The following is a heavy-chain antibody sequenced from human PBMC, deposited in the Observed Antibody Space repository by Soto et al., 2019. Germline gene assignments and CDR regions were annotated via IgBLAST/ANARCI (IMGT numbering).Heavy chain of an antibody. D-gene: IGHD4-17*01. Sequence: QITLKESGPTQVKPTQTLTLTCTASGLSFGTSGVGVGWIRQPPGEALEWLALIYWNDDKRYSPSLKSSLTITKHTSKNQVVLTMTNVDPVDTATYYCASMTTVATAAFDIWGQGTMVTVSS. CDR3: ASMTTVATAAFDI. V-gene: IGHV2-5*01. CDR2: IYWNDDK. CDR1: GLSFGTSGVG. J-gene: IGHJ3*02.